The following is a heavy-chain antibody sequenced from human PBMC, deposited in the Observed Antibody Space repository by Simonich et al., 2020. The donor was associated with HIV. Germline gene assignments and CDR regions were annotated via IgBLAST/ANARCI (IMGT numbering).Heavy chain of an antibody. V-gene: IGHV4-34*01. CDR2: INHSGST. CDR3: ARTYYYDSSGYYAGWFDP. Sequence: QVQLQQWGAGLLKPSETLSLTCAVYGGSFSGDYWSWIRHPPGKGLEWIGEINHSGSTNYNPSLNRRGTISVDTSKNQFSLKLSSVTAADTAVYYCARTYYYDSSGYYAGWFDPWGQGTLVTVSS. J-gene: IGHJ5*02. CDR1: GGSFSGDY. D-gene: IGHD3-22*01.